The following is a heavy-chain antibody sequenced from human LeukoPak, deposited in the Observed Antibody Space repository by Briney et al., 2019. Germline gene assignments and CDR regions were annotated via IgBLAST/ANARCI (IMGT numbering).Heavy chain of an antibody. D-gene: IGHD3-9*01. CDR1: GFTFSSYG. Sequence: PGGSLRLSCAASGFTFSSYGMHWVRQVPGKGLEWVAVISYDGSNKYYADSVKGRFTISRDNSKSTLYLQMNSLRAEDTAVYYCAKETYDILTGYYYGMDVWGQGTTVTVSS. V-gene: IGHV3-30*18. CDR3: AKETYDILTGYYYGMDV. J-gene: IGHJ6*02. CDR2: ISYDGSNK.